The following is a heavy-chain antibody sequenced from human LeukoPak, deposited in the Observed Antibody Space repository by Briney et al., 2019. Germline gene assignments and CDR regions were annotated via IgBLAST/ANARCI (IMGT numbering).Heavy chain of an antibody. CDR3: AGGPIRYCSSTSCLDPYYYYYMDV. J-gene: IGHJ6*03. CDR2: IIPIFGTA. Sequence: GASVKVSCKASGGTFSSYAISWVRQAPGQGLEWMGGIIPIFGTANYAQKFQGRVTITTDESTSTAYMELSSLRSEDTAVYYCAGGPIRYCSSTSCLDPYYYYYMDVWGKGTTVTVSS. D-gene: IGHD2-2*01. CDR1: GGTFSSYA. V-gene: IGHV1-69*05.